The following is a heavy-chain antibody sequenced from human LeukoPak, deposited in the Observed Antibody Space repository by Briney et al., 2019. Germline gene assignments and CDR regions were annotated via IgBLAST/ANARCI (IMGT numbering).Heavy chain of an antibody. V-gene: IGHV4-39*01. J-gene: IGHJ4*02. D-gene: IGHD3-22*01. CDR2: IYYSGST. Sequence: SETLSLTCTVSGGSISSSSYYWGWIRQPPGKGLEWIGSIYYSGSTYYNPSLKSRVTISVDTSKNQFSLKLSSVTAADTAVYYCARHKISNYYDSSGLPKLDYWGQGTLVTVSS. CDR1: GGSISSSSYY. CDR3: ARHKISNYYDSSGLPKLDY.